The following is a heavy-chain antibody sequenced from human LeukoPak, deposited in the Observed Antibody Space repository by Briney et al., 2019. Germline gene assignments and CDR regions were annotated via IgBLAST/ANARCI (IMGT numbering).Heavy chain of an antibody. Sequence: GGSLTLSCAVSGFTFSSYEMKWLRPAPGKELEWVSYIGSSGSTKYYADSVKGRFTISRDNAKNSLYLQMNSLRAEDTAVYYCARVYSSGWYSDYWGQGTLVTVSS. D-gene: IGHD6-19*01. V-gene: IGHV3-48*03. J-gene: IGHJ4*02. CDR2: IGSSGSTK. CDR3: ARVYSSGWYSDY. CDR1: GFTFSSYE.